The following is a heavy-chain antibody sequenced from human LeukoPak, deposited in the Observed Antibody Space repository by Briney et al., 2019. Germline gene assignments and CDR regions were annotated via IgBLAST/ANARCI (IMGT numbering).Heavy chain of an antibody. D-gene: IGHD5-18*01. CDR1: GDSISSSDW. V-gene: IGHV4-4*02. Sequence: SETLSLTCAVSGDSISSSDWWSWVRQPPGEGLEGIGKIFHSGSTNYNPSLKSRVTISVDKSKNQFSLMLNSVTAADTAVYYCARGIRGYSSGLVFDYWGQGTLVTVSS. J-gene: IGHJ4*02. CDR3: ARGIRGYSSGLVFDY. CDR2: IFHSGST.